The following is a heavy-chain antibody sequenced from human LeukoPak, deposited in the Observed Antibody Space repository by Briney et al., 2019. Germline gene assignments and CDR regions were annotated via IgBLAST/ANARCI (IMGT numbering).Heavy chain of an antibody. CDR3: ARAAYDSSGYYTPHFDY. V-gene: IGHV3-53*01. Sequence: GGSLRLSCAASGFTVSSNYMSWVRQAPGKGLEWVSVIYSGGSTYYADSVKGRFTISRDNSKNTLYLQMNSLRAEDTAVYYYARAAYDSSGYYTPHFDYWGQGTLVTVSP. CDR1: GFTVSSNY. D-gene: IGHD3-22*01. CDR2: IYSGGST. J-gene: IGHJ4*02.